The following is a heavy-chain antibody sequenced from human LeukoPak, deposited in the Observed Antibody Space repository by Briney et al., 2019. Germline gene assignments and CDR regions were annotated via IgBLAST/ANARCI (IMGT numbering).Heavy chain of an antibody. CDR2: ISNRGDRT. CDR1: GFIFSNDA. D-gene: IGHD3-3*01. J-gene: IGHJ3*02. Sequence: GGSLRLSCAASGFIFSNDAMSWVRQAPGKGLEWVCSISNRGDRTYYAASVRGRLTISRDNSKNTLYLQMNSLRAEDTAVYYCAKDGTYDFWSGYSIWGQGTMVTVSS. CDR3: AKDGTYDFWSGYSI. V-gene: IGHV3-23*01.